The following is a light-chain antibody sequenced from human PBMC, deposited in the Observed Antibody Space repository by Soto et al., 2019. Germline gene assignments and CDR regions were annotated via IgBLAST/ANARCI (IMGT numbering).Light chain of an antibody. CDR1: QSLVYSDGNTY. CDR2: QVS. V-gene: IGKV2-24*01. J-gene: IGKJ1*01. Sequence: DTGLTRAPLTSLVTLGQPASISCRSSQSLVYSDGNTYLSWLQQRPGQPPRLLIYQVSNRFSGVQDRVSGSGAGTDFTLKISRVEADDVGVYFCVQFAHFPRTFGQGTKVE. CDR3: VQFAHFPRT.